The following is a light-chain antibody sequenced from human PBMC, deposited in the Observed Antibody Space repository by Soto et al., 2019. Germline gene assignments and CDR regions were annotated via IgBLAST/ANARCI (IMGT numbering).Light chain of an antibody. Sequence: DIQMTQSPSSLSASVGDRVTITCRASQGISNYLAWYQHKQGKVPKLLIYAASTLQSGVPSRFSGSGSGPEFTLNVSSLQPEDVATYYCQKYNSAPRTFGQGTKVEIK. CDR3: QKYNSAPRT. CDR1: QGISNY. CDR2: AAS. J-gene: IGKJ1*01. V-gene: IGKV1-27*01.